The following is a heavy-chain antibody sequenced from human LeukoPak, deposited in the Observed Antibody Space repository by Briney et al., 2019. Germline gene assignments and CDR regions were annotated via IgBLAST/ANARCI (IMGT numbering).Heavy chain of an antibody. D-gene: IGHD4-17*01. J-gene: IGHJ4*02. CDR2: ISAYNGNT. V-gene: IGHV1-18*01. CDR1: GYTFTSYG. CDR3: ANLRDYVYLFDY. Sequence: ASVKVSCKASGYTFTSYGISWVRQAPGQGLEWMGWISAYNGNTNYAQKLQGRVTMTTDTSTSTAYMELRSLRSDDTAVYYCANLRDYVYLFDYWGQGTLVTVSS.